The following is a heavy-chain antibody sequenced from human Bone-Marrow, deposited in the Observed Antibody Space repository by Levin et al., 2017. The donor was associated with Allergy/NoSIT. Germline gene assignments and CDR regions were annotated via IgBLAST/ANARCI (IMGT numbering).Heavy chain of an antibody. D-gene: IGHD3-16*02. J-gene: IGHJ4*02. CDR1: GFTFKNFA. CDR2: LSGSGGRK. Sequence: GESLKISCEVSGFTFKNFAINWVRQAPGKGLEWVSGLSGSGGRKYYADSVKDRLTISKDHYNNRVYLQMNSLRVEDTAVYYCAKAIEADYVWGTYHPSGFDYWGQGTLVGVSS. V-gene: IGHV3-23*01. CDR3: AKAIEADYVWGTYHPSGFDY.